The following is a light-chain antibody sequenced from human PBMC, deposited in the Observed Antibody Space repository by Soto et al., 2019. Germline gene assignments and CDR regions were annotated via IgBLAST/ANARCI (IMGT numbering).Light chain of an antibody. CDR3: QQRRSWQVT. CDR1: RSINTY. J-gene: IGKJ5*01. CDR2: DAS. Sequence: ENVLTQSPATLSLSPGEGATLSCMASRSINTYLAWYQQKPGQAPRLLIYDASKRATGIPARFSGSGSGTNFTLTISSLEPEDFAVYYCQQRRSWQVTFGQGTRLEIK. V-gene: IGKV3D-11*02.